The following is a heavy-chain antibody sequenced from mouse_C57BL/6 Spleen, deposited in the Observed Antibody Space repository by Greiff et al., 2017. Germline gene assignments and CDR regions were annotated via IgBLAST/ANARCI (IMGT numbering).Heavy chain of an antibody. Sequence: QVQLQQPGAELVKPGASVKLSCKASGYTFTSYWMQWVKQRPGQGLEWIGEIDPSDSYTNYNQKFKGKATLTVDTSSSTAYMQLSSLPSEDSAVYYCARRGSSGSWFAYWGQGTLVTVSA. V-gene: IGHV1-50*01. J-gene: IGHJ3*01. CDR1: GYTFTSYW. CDR2: IDPSDSYT. D-gene: IGHD3-2*02. CDR3: ARRGSSGSWFAY.